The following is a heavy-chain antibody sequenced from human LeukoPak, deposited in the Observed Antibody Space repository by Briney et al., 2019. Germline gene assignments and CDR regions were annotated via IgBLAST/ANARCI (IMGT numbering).Heavy chain of an antibody. CDR1: GFTFSSCA. CDR3: ARGPGYSSSWYLVGFYYGMDV. V-gene: IGHV3-30*04. CDR2: ISYDGNNK. Sequence: GGSLRLSCAASGFTFSSCAMHWVRQAPGKGLEWVAVISYDGNNKYYADSVKGRFIISRDNSKNTLYLQMNSLRAEDTAVYYCARGPGYSSSWYLVGFYYGMDVWGQGTTVTVSS. D-gene: IGHD6-13*01. J-gene: IGHJ6*02.